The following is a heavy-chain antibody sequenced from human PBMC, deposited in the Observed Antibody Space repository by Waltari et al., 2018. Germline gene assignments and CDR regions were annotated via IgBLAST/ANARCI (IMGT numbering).Heavy chain of an antibody. Sequence: QVQLQESGPGLVKPSETLSLTCTVSGGSISSHYWSWIRQPPGKGLEWIGYIYYSGSTNYNPSLKSRVTRSVDTSKNQFSLKLSSVTAADTAVYYCASGAAAGTVDYWGQGTLVTVSS. J-gene: IGHJ4*02. CDR3: ASGAAAGTVDY. CDR2: IYYSGST. CDR1: GGSISSHY. V-gene: IGHV4-59*11. D-gene: IGHD6-13*01.